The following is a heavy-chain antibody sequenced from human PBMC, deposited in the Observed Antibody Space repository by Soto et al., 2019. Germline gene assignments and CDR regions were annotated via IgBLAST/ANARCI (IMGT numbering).Heavy chain of an antibody. V-gene: IGHV5-51*03. CDR3: ARRDSVSGRSYFDY. CDR2: FYPGNSAT. J-gene: IGHJ4*02. D-gene: IGHD6-19*01. CDR1: GYSFTNYY. Sequence: EVQLVQSGAEVKKSGESLRVSCKGSGYSFTNYYIGWVRQLPGKDLEWMSNFYPGNSATTYSPSFQGQVTFSADKSISTTYLQWSSLKASDTAMYYCARRDSVSGRSYFDYWGQGTLVTVSS.